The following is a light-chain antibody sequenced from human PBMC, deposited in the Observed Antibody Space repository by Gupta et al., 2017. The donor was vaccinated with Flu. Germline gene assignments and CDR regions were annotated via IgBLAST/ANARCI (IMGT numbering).Light chain of an antibody. CDR2: DTN. V-gene: IGLV1-40*01. CDR1: SSNIGADFD. J-gene: IGLJ2*01. Sequence: VAISCTGSSSNIGADFDVHWYQQFPGTAPKLLIFDTNNRPSGVPDRFSGSKSGTSASLAITGLQAEYEAVYYCQSYDSRLSDVVFGGGTKLTVL. CDR3: QSYDSRLSDVV.